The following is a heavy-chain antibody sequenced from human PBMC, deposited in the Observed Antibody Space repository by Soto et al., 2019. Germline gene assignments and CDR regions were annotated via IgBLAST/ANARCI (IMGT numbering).Heavy chain of an antibody. CDR2: INHSGST. J-gene: IGHJ6*02. CDR3: ARELYYYGSGSYYKQKRVDV. D-gene: IGHD3-10*01. CDR1: GGSFSGYY. Sequence: QVQLQQWGAGLLKPSETLSLTCAVYGGSFSGYYWSWIRQPPGKGLEWIGEINHSGSTNYNPSLKSRVTISVDTSKNQFSLKLSSVTAADTAVYYCARELYYYGSGSYYKQKRVDVWGQGTTVTVSS. V-gene: IGHV4-34*01.